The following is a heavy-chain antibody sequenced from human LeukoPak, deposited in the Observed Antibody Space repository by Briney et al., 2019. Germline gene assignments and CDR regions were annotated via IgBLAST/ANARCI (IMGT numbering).Heavy chain of an antibody. J-gene: IGHJ6*03. CDR2: LHYSGST. Sequence: SETLSLTCTVSGGAISSSSHYWAWIRQPPGKGLEWIGSLHYSGSTYHNPSLKSRVTTSVDKSKNQFSLKLSSVTAADTAVYYCARVDFWSGLDYYYYYMDVWGKGTTVTVSS. CDR1: GGAISSSSHY. D-gene: IGHD3-3*01. CDR3: ARVDFWSGLDYYYYYMDV. V-gene: IGHV4-39*07.